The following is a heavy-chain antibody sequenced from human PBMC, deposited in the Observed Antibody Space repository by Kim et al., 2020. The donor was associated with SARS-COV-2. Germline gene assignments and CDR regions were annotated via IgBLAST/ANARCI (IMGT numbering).Heavy chain of an antibody. J-gene: IGHJ6*02. CDR2: IKSKTDGGTT. CDR3: TRKQLVGYYYGMDV. V-gene: IGHV3-15*01. CDR1: GFTFSNAW. Sequence: GGSLRLSCAASGFTFSNAWMSWVRQAPGKGLEWVGRIKSKTDGGTTDYAAPVKGRFTISRDDSKNTLYLQMNSLKTEDTAVYYCTRKQLVGYYYGMDVWGQGTTVTVSS. D-gene: IGHD6-6*01.